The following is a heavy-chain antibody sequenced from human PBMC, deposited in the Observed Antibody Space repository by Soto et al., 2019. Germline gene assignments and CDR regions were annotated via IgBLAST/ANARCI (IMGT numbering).Heavy chain of an antibody. CDR2: INPSGGST. CDR3: ARDRPEYSGYDSHPRGYYYYYGMDV. CDR1: GYTFTSYY. D-gene: IGHD5-12*01. J-gene: IGHJ6*02. V-gene: IGHV1-46*01. Sequence: ASVKVSCKASGYTFTSYYMHWVRQAPGQGLEWMGIINPSGGSTSYAQKFQGRVTMTRDTSTSTVYMELSSLRSEDTAVYYCARDRPEYSGYDSHPRGYYYYYGMDVWGQGXTVTVSS.